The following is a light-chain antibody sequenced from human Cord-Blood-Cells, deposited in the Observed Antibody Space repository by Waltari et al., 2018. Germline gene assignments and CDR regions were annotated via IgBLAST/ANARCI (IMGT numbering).Light chain of an antibody. CDR3: QQYYSAPYS. J-gene: IGKJ2*03. CDR2: WAS. Sequence: DIVMTQSPDSLAVSLGERATINCKSSQSVLYSANNKNYLAWYQQKPGQPPKLLIYWASTRESVVPDRFSGRGSGTDLTLTISSLQAEDVAVYYCQQYYSAPYSFGQGTKLEIK. V-gene: IGKV4-1*01. CDR1: QSVLYSANNKNY.